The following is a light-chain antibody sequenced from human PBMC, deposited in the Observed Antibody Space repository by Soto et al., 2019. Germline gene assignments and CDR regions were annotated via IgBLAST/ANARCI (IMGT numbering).Light chain of an antibody. CDR3: QHYSNWPPLT. J-gene: IGKJ5*01. Sequence: EIVMTQSPATVSVSPGERATLSCRATQSVGSSLAWYQQKPGQAPRLLIYGASTRASGIPARFSGSGSGTDFTLTISSLRSEDFAVYYCQHYSNWPPLTFGQGTRLEIK. V-gene: IGKV3-15*01. CDR2: GAS. CDR1: QSVGSS.